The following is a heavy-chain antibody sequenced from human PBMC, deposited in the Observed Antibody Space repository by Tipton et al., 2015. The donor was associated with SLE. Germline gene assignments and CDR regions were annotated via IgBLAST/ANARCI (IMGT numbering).Heavy chain of an antibody. CDR1: GGSISSGSYY. V-gene: IGHV4-61*10. D-gene: IGHD3-16*01. Sequence: LRLSCTVSGGSISSGSYYWSWIRQPAGKGLEWIGYIYYSGSTNYNPSLKSRVTISVDTSKNQFSLKLSSVTAADTAVYYCARDSRGGGYWGQGTLVTVSS. CDR2: IYYSGST. CDR3: ARDSRGGGY. J-gene: IGHJ4*02.